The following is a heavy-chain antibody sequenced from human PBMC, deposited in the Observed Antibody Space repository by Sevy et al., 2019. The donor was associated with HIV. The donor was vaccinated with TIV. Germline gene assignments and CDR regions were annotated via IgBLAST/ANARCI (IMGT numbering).Heavy chain of an antibody. J-gene: IGHJ3*02. CDR2: INHSGST. CDR1: GGFFSGYY. D-gene: IGHD2-2*01. V-gene: IGHV4-34*01. Sequence: SETLSLTCAVYGGFFSGYYWSWIRQPPGKGLEWIGEINHSGSTNYNPSLKSRVTITVDTSKNQFSLKLSSVTAADTAVYYCTRHCSSTTCSHAFDIWGQGTMVTVSS. CDR3: TRHCSSTTCSHAFDI.